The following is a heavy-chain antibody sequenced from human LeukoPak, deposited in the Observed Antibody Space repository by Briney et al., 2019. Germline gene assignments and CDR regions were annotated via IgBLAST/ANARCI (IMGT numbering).Heavy chain of an antibody. J-gene: IGHJ4*02. CDR1: GFTFSSYS. CDR3: TRMAWRSRPFDY. D-gene: IGHD2-2*01. CDR2: ISSSSSTI. V-gene: IGHV3-48*04. Sequence: GGSLRLSCAASGFTFSSYSMNWVRQAPGKGLEWVSYISSSSSTIYYADSVKGRFTISRDNAKNLVHLEMNSLRGEDTAVYYCTRMAWRSRPFDYWGQGTLVTVSS.